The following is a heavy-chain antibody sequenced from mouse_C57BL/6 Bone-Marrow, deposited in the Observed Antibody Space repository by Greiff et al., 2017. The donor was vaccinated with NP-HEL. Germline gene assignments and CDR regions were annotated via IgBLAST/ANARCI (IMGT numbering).Heavy chain of an antibody. D-gene: IGHD1-1*01. CDR2: IYPRSGNT. V-gene: IGHV1-81*01. CDR3: ARDYYGSSSSYWYFDV. J-gene: IGHJ1*03. CDR1: GYTFTSYG. Sequence: VQLQQSGAELARPGAPVKLSCKASGYTFTSYGISWVKQRTGQGLEWIGEIYPRSGNTYYNEKFKGKATLTADKSSSTAYMELRSLTSEDSAVYFCARDYYGSSSSYWYFDVWGTGTTVTVSS.